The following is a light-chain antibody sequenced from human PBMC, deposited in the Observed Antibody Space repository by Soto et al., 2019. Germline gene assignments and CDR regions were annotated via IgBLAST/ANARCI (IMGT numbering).Light chain of an antibody. CDR1: QGISSY. J-gene: IGKJ5*01. CDR2: AAS. Sequence: DIQLTQSPSFLSASVGDRVTITCRASQGISSYLAWYQQKPGKAPKLLIYAASTLQSGVPSRFSGSGSGTEFTLTISSLQPEDFAVYYCQQYDSSPITFGQGTRLEIK. V-gene: IGKV1-9*01. CDR3: QQYDSSPIT.